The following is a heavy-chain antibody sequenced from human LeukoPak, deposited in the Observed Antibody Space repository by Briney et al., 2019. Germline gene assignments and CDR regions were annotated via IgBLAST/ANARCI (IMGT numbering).Heavy chain of an antibody. CDR1: GGSISSYY. D-gene: IGHD4-17*01. J-gene: IGHJ6*03. CDR3: ARDRGTVTTDYYYYYMDV. V-gene: IGHV4-4*07. Sequence: SETLSLTCTVSGGSISSYYWSWIRQPAGKGLEWIGRIYTSGSTNYNPSLKSRVTISVDTSKNQFSLSLRSVTAADTAVYYCARDRGTVTTDYYYYYMDVWGKGTTVTISS. CDR2: IYTSGST.